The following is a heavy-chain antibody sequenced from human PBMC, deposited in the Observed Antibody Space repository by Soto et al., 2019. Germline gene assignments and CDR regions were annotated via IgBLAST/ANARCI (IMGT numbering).Heavy chain of an antibody. V-gene: IGHV3-30-3*01. CDR3: ARLPRSGGEHY. CDR1: GFTFRNYA. CDR2: RSFDGSSE. Sequence: QVQLVESGGGVVQPGRSLRLSCAASGFTFRNYAMHWVRQAPGKGLEWVSVRSFDGSSEYYADSVKGRFTISRDNSENTLYLQMNSLRADDTAVYYCARLPRSGGEHYWGQGTLVTVSS. J-gene: IGHJ4*02. D-gene: IGHD1-26*01.